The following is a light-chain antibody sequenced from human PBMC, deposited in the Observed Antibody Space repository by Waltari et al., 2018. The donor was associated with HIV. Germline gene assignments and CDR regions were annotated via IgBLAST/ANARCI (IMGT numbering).Light chain of an antibody. V-gene: IGLV3-10*01. Sequence: SYELTQPPPVSVSPGQTATITCSGDALPKRNAYWYQQRSGQAPVLVMYDDNKRPSGIPERFSGSTSGTTATLTVSRAQVDDEADYYCYSTDTTGYERVFGGGTKLTVL. CDR3: YSTDTTGYERV. CDR1: ALPKRN. J-gene: IGLJ3*02. CDR2: DDN.